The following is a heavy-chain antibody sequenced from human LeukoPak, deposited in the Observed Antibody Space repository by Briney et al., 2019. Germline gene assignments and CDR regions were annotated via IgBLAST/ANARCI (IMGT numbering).Heavy chain of an antibody. J-gene: IGHJ3*02. CDR2: IKQDGSDK. CDR3: ESGPRWVGAAWAHSFDI. V-gene: IGHV3-7*01. Sequence: PGGSLRLSCLDSGFTFSSYWMSWVRQAPGNGLGWVANIKQDGSDKYYVDSVKGRFTISRDNAKNSLYLQMNSLRAEDTAVYFCESGPRWVGAAWAHSFDIWGQGTMVTVSS. D-gene: IGHD2-15*01. CDR1: GFTFSSYW.